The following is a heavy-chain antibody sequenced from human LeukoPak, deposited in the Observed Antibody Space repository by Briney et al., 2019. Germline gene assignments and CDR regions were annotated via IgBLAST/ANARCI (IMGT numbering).Heavy chain of an antibody. J-gene: IGHJ6*03. D-gene: IGHD3-3*01. CDR3: ARGDSDFWSGPPYYYYMDV. Sequence: SVKVSCKASGGTFSSYAISWVRQAPGQGLEWMGGIIPIFGTANYAQKFQGRVTITADESTSTAYMELSSLRSEDTAVYYCARGDSDFWSGPPYYYYMDVWAKGPRSPSP. V-gene: IGHV1-69*13. CDR1: GGTFSSYA. CDR2: IIPIFGTA.